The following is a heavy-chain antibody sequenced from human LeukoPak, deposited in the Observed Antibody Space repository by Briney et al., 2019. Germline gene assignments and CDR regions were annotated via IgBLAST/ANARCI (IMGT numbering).Heavy chain of an antibody. J-gene: IGHJ1*01. D-gene: IGHD6-19*01. Sequence: GGSLRLSCAASGFTFSSYEMNWVRQAPGKGLEWVSYISSSGSTIYYADSVEGRFTISRDNAKNSLYLQMNSLRAEDTAVYYCARGAVAGRIGYFQHWGQGTLVTVSS. CDR2: ISSSGSTI. CDR3: ARGAVAGRIGYFQH. CDR1: GFTFSSYE. V-gene: IGHV3-48*03.